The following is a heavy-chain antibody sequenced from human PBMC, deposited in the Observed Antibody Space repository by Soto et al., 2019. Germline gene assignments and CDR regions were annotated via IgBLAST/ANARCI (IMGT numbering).Heavy chain of an antibody. CDR2: FYYSGST. Sequence: QVQLQESGPGLVKPSETLSLTCAVSGGSISSYYWSWIRQPPGKGLEWIGYFYYSGSTNYNPSPKSRVPISVDTSKNQFSLKLSSVTAADTAVYYCARGALTTYFDYWGQGTLVTVSS. CDR1: GGSISSYY. V-gene: IGHV4-59*01. CDR3: ARGALTTYFDY. J-gene: IGHJ4*02.